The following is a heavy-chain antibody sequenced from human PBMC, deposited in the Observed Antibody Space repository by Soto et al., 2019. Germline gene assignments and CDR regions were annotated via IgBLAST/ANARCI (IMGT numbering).Heavy chain of an antibody. J-gene: IGHJ3*02. V-gene: IGHV3-53*04. D-gene: IGHD5-12*01. Sequence: GGSLRLSCAASGFTVSSNYMSWVRQAPGKGLERVSVIYSGGSTYYADSVKGRFTISRHNSKNTLYLQMNSLRAEDTAVYYCATSQRNIVATPAYFDIWGQGTMVTVSS. CDR1: GFTVSSNY. CDR3: ATSQRNIVATPAYFDI. CDR2: IYSGGST.